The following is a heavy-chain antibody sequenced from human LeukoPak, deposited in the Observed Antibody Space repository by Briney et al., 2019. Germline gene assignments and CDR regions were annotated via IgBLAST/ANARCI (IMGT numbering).Heavy chain of an antibody. J-gene: IGHJ4*02. CDR1: GFTFSNYN. V-gene: IGHV3-48*04. D-gene: IGHD3-9*01. CDR3: AREGLTGYSNYFDY. CDR2: ISSSSSTI. Sequence: GGSLRLSCSASGFTFSNYNMNWVRQAPGKGLEWVSYISSSSSTIYYADSVKGRFTVSRDNARNSLYLQMNSLIAEDTAVYYCAREGLTGYSNYFDYWGQGTLVTVSS.